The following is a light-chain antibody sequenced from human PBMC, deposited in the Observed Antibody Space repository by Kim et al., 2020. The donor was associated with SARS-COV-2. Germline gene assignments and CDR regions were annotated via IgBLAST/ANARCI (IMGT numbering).Light chain of an antibody. CDR1: QGIRND. CDR3: LQDYNYPPT. V-gene: IGKV1-6*01. J-gene: IGKJ1*01. Sequence: ASVGDRGTITCRASQGIRNDLGWYQQKPGKAPKLLIYAASSLQSGVPSRCSGSGSGIDFTLTISSLQPEDFATYYCLQDYNYPPTFGQGTKVDIK. CDR2: AAS.